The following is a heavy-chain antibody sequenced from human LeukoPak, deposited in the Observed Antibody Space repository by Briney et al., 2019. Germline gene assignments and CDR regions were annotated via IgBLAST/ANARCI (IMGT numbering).Heavy chain of an antibody. CDR3: AREGGEAEMDYYYYGMDV. CDR2: IIPILGIA. CDR1: GYTFTGYY. V-gene: IGHV1-69*04. D-gene: IGHD3-10*01. Sequence: ASVKVSCKASGYTFTGYYMHWVRQAPGQGLEWMGRIIPILGIANYAQKFQGRVTITADKSTSTAYMELSSLRSEDTAVYYCAREGGEAEMDYYYYGMDVWGQGTTVTVSS. J-gene: IGHJ6*02.